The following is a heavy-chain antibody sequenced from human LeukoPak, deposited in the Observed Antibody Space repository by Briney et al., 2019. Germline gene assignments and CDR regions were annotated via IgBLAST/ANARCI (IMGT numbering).Heavy chain of an antibody. Sequence: GGSLRLSCAAYGFTFGGYWVTWVRQAPGKGLEWVANIIQDGSEKYYVDSVKGRFTISRDHAKNSLYLQMNSLRAEDTAVYYCARRGYSYGWDYWGQGTLVTVSS. V-gene: IGHV3-7*01. D-gene: IGHD5-18*01. CDR3: ARRGYSYGWDY. J-gene: IGHJ4*02. CDR2: IIQDGSEK. CDR1: GFTFGGYW.